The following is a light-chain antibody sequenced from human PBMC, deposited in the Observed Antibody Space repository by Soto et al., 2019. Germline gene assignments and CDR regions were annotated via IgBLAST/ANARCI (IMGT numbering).Light chain of an antibody. Sequence: DIQMTQPPFTLSASVEERVTIPWRASQSIGDLLAWYQQKPGEAPKVLIYKASYLESGVPSRFSGSGSGTEFTLTISSLQPEDLATYYCQNYSAFSVTFGQGTRGAIK. V-gene: IGKV1-5*03. J-gene: IGKJ1*01. CDR2: KAS. CDR3: QNYSAFSVT. CDR1: QSIGDL.